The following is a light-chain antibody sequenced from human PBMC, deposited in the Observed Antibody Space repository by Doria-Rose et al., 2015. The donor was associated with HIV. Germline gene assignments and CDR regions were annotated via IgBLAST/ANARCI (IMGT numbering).Light chain of an antibody. CDR2: VGS. V-gene: IGKV1-17*01. CDR1: QDIRSD. Sequence: DIQVTQSPSSLSASVGDRVTITCRASQDIRSDLGWFQQKPGQAPKRLIFVGSTLHAGVPTRFSGSGSGTEFTLTISSLQPEDFATYYCLQHNSYPPTFGQGTKVAMK. CDR3: LQHNSYPPT. J-gene: IGKJ1*01.